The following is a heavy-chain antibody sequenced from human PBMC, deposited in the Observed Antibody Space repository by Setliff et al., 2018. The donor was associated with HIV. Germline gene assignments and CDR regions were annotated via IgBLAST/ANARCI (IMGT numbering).Heavy chain of an antibody. CDR1: GGSSIANTFA. V-gene: IGHV4-39*07. CDR3: ARGPPFVY. Sequence: SETLSLTCSVSGGSSIANTFASTWIRQSPGKGLEYIGDVSYSGATMYTNYNPSLESRVTVSEDTSRHQFSLKLTSVTADDTGIYYCARGPPFVYWGQGLLVTVSS. CDR2: VSYSGAT. J-gene: IGHJ4*02.